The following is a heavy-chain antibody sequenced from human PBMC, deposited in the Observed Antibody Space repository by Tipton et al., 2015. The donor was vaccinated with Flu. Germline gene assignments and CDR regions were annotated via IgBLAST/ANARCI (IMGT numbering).Heavy chain of an antibody. J-gene: IGHJ4*02. D-gene: IGHD3-3*01. CDR3: ARLSYYDFDLKNFYFDY. Sequence: TLSLTCTVSDGSISSYYWSWIRQPPGKGLEWIGYIYYSGSTDYNPSLKSRVTILVDTSKNQFSLKLRSVTAADTAVYYCARLSYYDFDLKNFYFDYWGQGALVTVSS. CDR2: IYYSGST. CDR1: DGSISSYY. V-gene: IGHV4-59*08.